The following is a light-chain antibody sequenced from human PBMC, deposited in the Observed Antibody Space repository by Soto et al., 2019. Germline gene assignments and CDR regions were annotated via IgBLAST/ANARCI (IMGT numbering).Light chain of an antibody. V-gene: IGLV2-14*01. CDR3: SSYTKTSTLV. J-gene: IGLJ3*02. CDR1: NSDIGGYDY. Sequence: QSALTQPASVSGSPGQSITISCSGTNSDIGGYDYVSWYQQHPGKAPKLMIFEVSNRPSGISNRFSGSKSGNTASLTISGLQAEDEADYYCSSYTKTSTLVFGGGTKVTVL. CDR2: EVS.